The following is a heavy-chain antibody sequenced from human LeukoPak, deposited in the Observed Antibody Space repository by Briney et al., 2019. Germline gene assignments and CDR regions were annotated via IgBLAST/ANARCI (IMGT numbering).Heavy chain of an antibody. CDR3: ARHKKDSYGYENFDY. V-gene: IGHV4-59*08. J-gene: IGHJ4*02. D-gene: IGHD5-18*01. CDR2: IYSSGST. Sequence: PSETLSLTCTVSGGSISSYYWSRIRQPPGKGLQWIGYIYSSGSTNYNPSLKSRVTISVDTSKNQFSLKLSSVTAADTAVYYCARHKKDSYGYENFDYWGQGILVTVSS. CDR1: GGSISSYY.